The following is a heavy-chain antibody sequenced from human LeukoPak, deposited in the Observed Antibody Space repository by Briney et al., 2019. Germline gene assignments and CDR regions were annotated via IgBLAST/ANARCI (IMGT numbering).Heavy chain of an antibody. Sequence: DSVKGRFTISRDNSKNTLYLQMNSLRAEDTAVYYCAKDREYSSSFSAFDYWGQETLVTVSS. J-gene: IGHJ4*02. V-gene: IGHV3-30*02. CDR3: AKDREYSSSFSAFDY. D-gene: IGHD6-6*01.